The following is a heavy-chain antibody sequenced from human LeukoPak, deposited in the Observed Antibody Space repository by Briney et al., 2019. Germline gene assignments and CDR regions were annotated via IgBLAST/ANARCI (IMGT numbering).Heavy chain of an antibody. CDR2: INPSGGST. J-gene: IGHJ4*02. D-gene: IGHD7-27*01. Sequence: ASVKVSCKASGYTFTSYYMHWVRQAPGQGLEWMGIINPSGGSTSYAQKFQGRATMTRDTSTSTVYMELSSLRSEDTAVYYCARVQPNWAFDYWGQGTLVTVSS. CDR3: ARVQPNWAFDY. V-gene: IGHV1-46*03. CDR1: GYTFTSYY.